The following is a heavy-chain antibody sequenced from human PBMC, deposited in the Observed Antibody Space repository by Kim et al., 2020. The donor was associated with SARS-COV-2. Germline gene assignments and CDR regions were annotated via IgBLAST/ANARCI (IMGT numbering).Heavy chain of an antibody. CDR1: GYTFTSYY. CDR3: ARESGVGMTPEYYYYYYGMDV. J-gene: IGHJ6*02. CDR2: INPSGGST. D-gene: IGHD1-20*01. Sequence: ASVKVSCKASGYTFTSYYMHWVRQAPGQGLEWMGIINPSGGSTSYAQKFQGRVTMTRDTSTSTVYMELSSLRSEDTAVYYCARESGVGMTPEYYYYYYGMDVWGQGTTVTVSS. V-gene: IGHV1-46*01.